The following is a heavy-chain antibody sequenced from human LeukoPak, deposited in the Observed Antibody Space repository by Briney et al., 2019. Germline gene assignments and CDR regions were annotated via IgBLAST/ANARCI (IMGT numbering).Heavy chain of an antibody. Sequence: GGSLRLSCAASGFTFSSYEMNWVRQAPGKGLEWVSYISSSGSTIYYADSVKGRFTISRDNAKNSLYLQMNSLRAEDTAFYYCVRSSVAGRFDNWGQGTLVTVSS. CDR1: GFTFSSYE. CDR2: ISSSGSTI. J-gene: IGHJ4*02. V-gene: IGHV3-48*03. CDR3: VRSSVAGRFDN. D-gene: IGHD6-19*01.